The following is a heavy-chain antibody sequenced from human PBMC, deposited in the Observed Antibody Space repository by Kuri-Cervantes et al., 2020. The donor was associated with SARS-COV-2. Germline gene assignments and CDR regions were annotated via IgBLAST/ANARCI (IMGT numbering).Heavy chain of an antibody. V-gene: IGHV4-59*01. CDR3: ARGGSVSTASLL. Sequence: SETLSLTCTVSGGSISGYYWTWLRQPPGKGLEWIGNIYYSENTKYNPSLKSRVTRSIDTSKNQLSLILSSVTATDTAVYYCARGGSVSTASLLWGHGTLVTVSS. CDR1: GGSISGYY. D-gene: IGHD3-10*01. J-gene: IGHJ4*01. CDR2: IYYSENT.